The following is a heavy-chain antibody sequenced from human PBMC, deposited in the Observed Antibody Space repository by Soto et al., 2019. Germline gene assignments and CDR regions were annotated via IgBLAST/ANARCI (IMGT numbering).Heavy chain of an antibody. J-gene: IGHJ4*02. CDR3: ARDSPSDYDFWSGPSLDY. CDR1: GFTFSDQA. CDR2: ISYDGTTI. D-gene: IGHD3-3*01. Sequence: QVHLVESGGGVVQPGRSLRLSCAASGFTFSDQALHWVRQAPGKGLEWVAVISYDGTTIYYADSVRGRFTISRDNSRNTLYLQMNSLRGEDTAIYYCARDSPSDYDFWSGPSLDYWGQGTLVTVSS. V-gene: IGHV3-30-3*01.